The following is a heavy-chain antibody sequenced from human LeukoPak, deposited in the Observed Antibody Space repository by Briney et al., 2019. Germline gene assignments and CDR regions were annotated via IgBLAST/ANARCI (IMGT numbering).Heavy chain of an antibody. V-gene: IGHV4-30-4*01. D-gene: IGHD2-2*01. Sequence: SETLSLTCTVSGGSISSGDYYWSWIRQPPGKGLEWIGYIYYSGSTYYNPSLKSRVTISVDTSKNQFSLKLSSVTAADTAVCYCARGCSSTSYYYYYGMDVWGQGTTVTVSS. J-gene: IGHJ6*02. CDR3: ARGCSSTSYYYYYGMDV. CDR1: GGSISSGDYY. CDR2: IYYSGST.